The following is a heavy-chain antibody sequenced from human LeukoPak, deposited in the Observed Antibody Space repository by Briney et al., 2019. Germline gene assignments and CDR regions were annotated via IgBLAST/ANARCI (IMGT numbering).Heavy chain of an antibody. V-gene: IGHV4-59*01. J-gene: IGHJ4*02. CDR3: ARERGSYGYGYFDY. Sequence: SETLSLTCTVSGGSISSYYWSWIRQPPGKGLEWIGYIYYSGSTNYNPSLTSRVTISVDTSKNQFSLKLSSVTAADTAVYYCARERGSYGYGYFDYWGQGTLVTVSS. D-gene: IGHD5-18*01. CDR1: GGSISSYY. CDR2: IYYSGST.